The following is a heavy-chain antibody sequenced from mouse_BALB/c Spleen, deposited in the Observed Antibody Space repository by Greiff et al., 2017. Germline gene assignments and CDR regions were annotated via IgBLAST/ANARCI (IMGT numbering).Heavy chain of an antibody. CDR3: ARSEGYAMDY. Sequence: DVMLVESGGGLVQPGGSRKLSCAASGFSFSSFGMHWVRQAPEKGLEWVAYISSGSSTIYYADTVKGRFTISRDNPKNTLFLQMTSLRSEDTAMYYCARSEGYAMDYWGQGTSVTVSS. V-gene: IGHV5-17*02. CDR1: GFSFSSFG. CDR2: ISSGSSTI. J-gene: IGHJ4*01.